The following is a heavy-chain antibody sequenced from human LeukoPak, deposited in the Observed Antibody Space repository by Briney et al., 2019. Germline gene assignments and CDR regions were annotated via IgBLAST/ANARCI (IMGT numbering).Heavy chain of an antibody. J-gene: IGHJ2*01. CDR2: IYYSGST. CDR1: GGSISSSSYY. V-gene: IGHV4-39*07. D-gene: IGHD2-15*01. CDR3: AREAGLLPRLFDL. Sequence: SETLSLTCTVSGGSISSSSYYWGWIRQPPGKGLEWIGSIYYSGSTYYNPSLKSRVTISVDTSKNQFSLKLSSVTAADTAVYYCAREAGLLPRLFDLWGRGTLVTVSS.